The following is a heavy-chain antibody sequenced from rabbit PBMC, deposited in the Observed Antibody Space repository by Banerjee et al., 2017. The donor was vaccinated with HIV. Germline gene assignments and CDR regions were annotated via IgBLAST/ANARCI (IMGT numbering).Heavy chain of an antibody. CDR1: GFDLSNYYY. V-gene: IGHV1S40*01. D-gene: IGHD8-1*01. Sequence: SLEEYGGDLVKPEASLTRTCTASGFDLSNYYYIYWVRQAPGKGLEWIACIGTGSDDNTYYASWAKCRFTISKTSSTTVTLQLPSLTAADTATYFCARGWSFSSYSGLWGQGTLVPVS. CDR2: IGTGSDDNT. J-gene: IGHJ3*01. CDR3: ARGWSFSSYSGL.